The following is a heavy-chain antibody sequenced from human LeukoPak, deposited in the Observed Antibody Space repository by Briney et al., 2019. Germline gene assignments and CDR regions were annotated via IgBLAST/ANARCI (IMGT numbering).Heavy chain of an antibody. D-gene: IGHD3-22*01. CDR2: INPNSGGT. CDR3: AREEGDSSGYSQRGAFDI. Sequence: GASVKVSCKASGYTFTGYYMHWVRQAPGQGLEWMGWINPNSGGTNYAQKFQGRVTMTRDTSISTAYMELSRLRSDDTAVYYCAREEGDSSGYSQRGAFDIWGQGTMVTVSS. CDR1: GYTFTGYY. V-gene: IGHV1-2*02. J-gene: IGHJ3*02.